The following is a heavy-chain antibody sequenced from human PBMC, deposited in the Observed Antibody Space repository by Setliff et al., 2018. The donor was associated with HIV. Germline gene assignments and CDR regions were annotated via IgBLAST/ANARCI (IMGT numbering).Heavy chain of an antibody. Sequence: PGGSLRLSCAASGFTFSSSSMTWVRQAPGKGLEWVSLIYSGGSTHYADSVKGRFTISRDNSKNTLYLQMNSLTTEDTAVYYCARRPLTMASGWGQGTLVTVSS. CDR2: IYSGGST. J-gene: IGHJ4*02. CDR1: GFTFSSSS. V-gene: IGHV3-66*02. D-gene: IGHD3-10*01. CDR3: ARRPLTMASG.